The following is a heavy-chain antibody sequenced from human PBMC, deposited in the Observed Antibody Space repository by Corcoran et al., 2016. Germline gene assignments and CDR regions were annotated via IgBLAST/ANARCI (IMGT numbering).Heavy chain of an antibody. J-gene: IGHJ6*02. V-gene: IGHV1-46*01. Sequence: QVQLVQSGAEVKKPGASVKVSCKASGYTFTSYSMHWVRQAPGQGLEWMGIINPSGGSTSYAQKFQGRVTMTRDTSTSTVYMELSSLRSEDTAVYYCASAYYDAPRGMDVWGQGTTVTVSS. CDR2: INPSGGST. CDR3: ASAYYDAPRGMDV. CDR1: GYTFTSYS. D-gene: IGHD3-3*01.